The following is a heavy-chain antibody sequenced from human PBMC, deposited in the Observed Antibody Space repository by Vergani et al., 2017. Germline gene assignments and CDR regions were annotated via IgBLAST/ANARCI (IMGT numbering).Heavy chain of an antibody. V-gene: IGHV4-59*01. J-gene: IGHJ3*02. Sequence: QVQLQESGPGLVKTSETLSLTCTVSGGSISSYYWSWIRQPPGKGLEWIGYIDYSGSTTYNPSLKSRVTISLVTSKNQFSRKLSSVTAADTAVYYCARNPYCGGDCYSDDFDIWGQGTMVTVSS. CDR3: ARNPYCGGDCYSDDFDI. CDR2: IDYSGST. CDR1: GGSISSYY. D-gene: IGHD2-21*02.